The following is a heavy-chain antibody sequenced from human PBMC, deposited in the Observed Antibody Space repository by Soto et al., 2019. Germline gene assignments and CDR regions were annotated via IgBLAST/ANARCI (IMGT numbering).Heavy chain of an antibody. CDR2: IIPIFGTA. CDR3: ARYRGCSGGSCYRPLYYYYGMDV. V-gene: IGHV1-69*01. D-gene: IGHD2-15*01. CDR1: GGTFSSYA. Sequence: QVQLVQSGAEVKKPGSSVKVSCKASGGTFSSYAISWVRQAPGQGLEWMGGIIPIFGTANYAQKFQGRVTITADESTSTAYMELSSLRSEDTAVYYCARYRGCSGGSCYRPLYYYYGMDVWGQGTTVTVSS. J-gene: IGHJ6*02.